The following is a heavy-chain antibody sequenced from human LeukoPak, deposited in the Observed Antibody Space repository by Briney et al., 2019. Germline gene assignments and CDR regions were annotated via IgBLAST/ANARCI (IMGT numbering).Heavy chain of an antibody. CDR1: GGSVSSSSYY. J-gene: IGHJ6*02. CDR3: ARVGGSNYYYYGMDV. D-gene: IGHD3-10*01. CDR2: IYHSGST. Sequence: SETLSLTCTVSGGSVSSSSYYWSWIRRPPGKGLEWIGYIYHSGSTNYNPSLKSRVTISVDTSKNQFSLKLSSVTAADTAVYYCARVGGSNYYYYGMDVWGQGTTVTVSS. V-gene: IGHV4-61*01.